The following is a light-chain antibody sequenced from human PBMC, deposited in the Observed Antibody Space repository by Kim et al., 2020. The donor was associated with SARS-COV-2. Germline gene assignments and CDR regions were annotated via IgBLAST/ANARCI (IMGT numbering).Light chain of an antibody. J-gene: IGKJ2*01. V-gene: IGKV3-20*01. CDR3: QQYGSSPQ. Sequence: EIVLTQSPGTLSLSPGERATLSCRASQSVSSSYLAWYQQKAGQAPRLLIYGASSRATGIPDRFSGSGSGTDFTITISRLEPEDVAVYYCQQYGSSPQFGQGTKLEI. CDR1: QSVSSSY. CDR2: GAS.